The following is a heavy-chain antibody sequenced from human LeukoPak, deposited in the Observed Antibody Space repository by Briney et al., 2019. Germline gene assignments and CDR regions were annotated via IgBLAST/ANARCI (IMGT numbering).Heavy chain of an antibody. CDR1: GFTFSGYD. D-gene: IGHD6-13*01. CDR2: IGTTGDT. J-gene: IGHJ5*02. Sequence: GGSLRLSCEASGFTFSGYDMHWVRQATGKGLEWVSAIGTTGDTYYSDSVRGRFTISRENAKNSLDLQMNSLRAGDTAVYYCARSPSYSSSWYALDPWGQGTLVTVSS. CDR3: ARSPSYSSSWYALDP. V-gene: IGHV3-13*01.